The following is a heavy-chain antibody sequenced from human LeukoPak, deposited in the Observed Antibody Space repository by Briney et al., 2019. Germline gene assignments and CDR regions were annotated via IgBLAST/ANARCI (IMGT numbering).Heavy chain of an antibody. J-gene: IGHJ4*02. D-gene: IGHD5-12*01. V-gene: IGHV3-21*01. CDR1: GFSFNFHS. CDR2: MTASGVT. CDR3: TRDGGYSGFDFNY. Sequence: GGSLRLSCAASGFSFNFHSMNWVRQAPGKGLEWISYMTASGVTMYAESVYGRFTISRDNDKKSVYLQMISLRVEDTAVYFCTRDGGYSGFDFNYWGQGVLVTVSS.